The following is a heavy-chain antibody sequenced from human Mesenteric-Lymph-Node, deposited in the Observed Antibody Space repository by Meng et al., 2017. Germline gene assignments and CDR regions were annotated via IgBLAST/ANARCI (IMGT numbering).Heavy chain of an antibody. J-gene: IGHJ4*02. V-gene: IGHV5-51*01. CDR2: IYPGDSDT. D-gene: IGHD4-17*01. CDR3: ARHMGVDYGDYPVVFDY. Sequence: GSLRLSCKGSGYTFMNYWIGWVRQMPGKGLEWMGLIYPGDSDTRYSPSFEGQVTFSADTSISSVYLHLSSLKASDTATYYCARHMGVDYGDYPVVFDYWGQGALVTVSS. CDR1: GYTFMNYW.